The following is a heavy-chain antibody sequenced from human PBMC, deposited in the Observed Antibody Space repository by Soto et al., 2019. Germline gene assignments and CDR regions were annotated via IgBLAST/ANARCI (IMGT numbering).Heavy chain of an antibody. D-gene: IGHD6-19*01. J-gene: IGHJ4*02. Sequence: SETLSLTCTVYCRSISSYYWSWIRQPPGKGLKWIGYIYYSGSTNYNPSLKSRVTISVDTSKNQFSLKLSSVTAADTAVYYCARLSIAYSSGWYPYFDYWGQGTLVTVS. CDR1: CRSISSYY. CDR2: IYYSGST. CDR3: ARLSIAYSSGWYPYFDY. V-gene: IGHV4-59*01.